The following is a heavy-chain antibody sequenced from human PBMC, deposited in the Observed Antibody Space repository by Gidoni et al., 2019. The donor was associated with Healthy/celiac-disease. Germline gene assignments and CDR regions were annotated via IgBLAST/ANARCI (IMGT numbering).Heavy chain of an antibody. Sequence: QVQLVESGGGGVQPGRSLRLSCAASGFTFSSYGMHWVRQAPGKGLEWVAVISYDGSNKYYADSVKGRFTISRDNSKNTLYLQMNSLRAEDTAVYYCAKEEAYYDSSGYRPLLDYWGQGTLVTVSS. V-gene: IGHV3-30*18. CDR2: ISYDGSNK. D-gene: IGHD3-22*01. CDR1: GFTFSSYG. CDR3: AKEEAYYDSSGYRPLLDY. J-gene: IGHJ4*02.